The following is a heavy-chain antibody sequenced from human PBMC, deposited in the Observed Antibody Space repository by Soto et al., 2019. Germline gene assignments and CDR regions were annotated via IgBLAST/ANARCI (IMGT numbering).Heavy chain of an antibody. CDR2: ISYDGTNK. Sequence: QVQLVESGGGVVQPGRSLRLSCAASGVTFSSYGMHWVRQAPGKGLEWVAVISYDGTNKYYADSVKGRFTISRDDSKNTLYLQMNSLSPEDTAVYYCAKEKATRGDSFLVDYWGKGTLVTVSS. J-gene: IGHJ4*02. D-gene: IGHD5-18*01. CDR1: GVTFSSYG. V-gene: IGHV3-30*18. CDR3: AKEKATRGDSFLVDY.